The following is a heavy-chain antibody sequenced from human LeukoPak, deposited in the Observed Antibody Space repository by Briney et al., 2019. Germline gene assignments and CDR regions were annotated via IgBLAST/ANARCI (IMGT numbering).Heavy chain of an antibody. CDR2: IYYSGST. D-gene: IGHD3-9*01. CDR1: GGSISSSSYY. Sequence: KTSETLSLTCTVSGGSISSSSYYWGWIRQPPGKGLEWIGSIYYSGSTYYNPSLKSRVTISVDTSKNQFSLKLSSVTAADTAVYYCALYDILTGYPYNWFDPWGQGTLVTVSS. V-gene: IGHV4-39*07. CDR3: ALYDILTGYPYNWFDP. J-gene: IGHJ5*02.